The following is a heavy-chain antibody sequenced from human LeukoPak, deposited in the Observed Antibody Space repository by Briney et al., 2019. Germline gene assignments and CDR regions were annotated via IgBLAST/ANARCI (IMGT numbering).Heavy chain of an antibody. V-gene: IGHV3-48*02. J-gene: IGHJ4*02. Sequence: PGRSLRLSCAASGFTFSDYSMNWVRPAPGKGLEWVSYISSSSTTIFYADSVKGRFTISRDNAKNSLFLQMNGLRDEDTALYYCARERVIAAAGDGFDSWGQGTLVTVSS. D-gene: IGHD2-21*01. CDR1: GFTFSDYS. CDR3: ARERVIAAAGDGFDS. CDR2: ISSSSTTI.